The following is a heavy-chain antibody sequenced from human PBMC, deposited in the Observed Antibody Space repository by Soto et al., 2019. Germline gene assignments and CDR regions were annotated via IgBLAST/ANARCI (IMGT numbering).Heavy chain of an antibody. CDR3: ARDSSRFWSGRNYFDY. CDR1: GFTFSSYG. CDR2: IWYDGSNK. Sequence: QVQLVESGGGVVQPGRSLRLSCAASGFTFSSYGMHWVRQAPGKGLEWVAVIWYDGSNKYYADSVKGRFTISRDNSKNTLYLQMNSLRAEDTAVYYCARDSSRFWSGRNYFDYWGQGTLVTVSS. V-gene: IGHV3-33*01. D-gene: IGHD3-3*01. J-gene: IGHJ4*02.